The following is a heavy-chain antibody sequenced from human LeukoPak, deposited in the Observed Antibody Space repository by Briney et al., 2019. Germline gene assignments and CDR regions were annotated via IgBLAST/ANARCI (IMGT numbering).Heavy chain of an antibody. V-gene: IGHV4-4*02. D-gene: IGHD3-10*01. CDR1: GGSITSTNY. J-gene: IGHJ4*02. CDR2: VSLQGST. Sequence: PSETLSLTCGVSGGSITSTNYWTWVRQPPGKGLEWIGEVSLQGSTNYNPSLMGRVAISVDMSENHISLQLTSVTAADTAVYYCTRDSQGSGIYSVDYWGQGTLVTVSS. CDR3: TRDSQGSGIYSVDY.